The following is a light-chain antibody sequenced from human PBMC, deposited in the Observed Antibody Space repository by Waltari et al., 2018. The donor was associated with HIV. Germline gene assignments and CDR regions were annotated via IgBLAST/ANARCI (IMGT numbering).Light chain of an antibody. Sequence: IHLIQSPSSLSASVGDRVSITCRASPNIRNWFAWYQQKPWETPKFLIYKASTLENGLPSRFSGSGSGTEFSLTISSLQPEDCAMYYCQQYNSYPVTFGRGT. CDR1: PNIRNW. CDR3: QQYNSYPVT. J-gene: IGKJ2*01. V-gene: IGKV1-5*03. CDR2: KAS.